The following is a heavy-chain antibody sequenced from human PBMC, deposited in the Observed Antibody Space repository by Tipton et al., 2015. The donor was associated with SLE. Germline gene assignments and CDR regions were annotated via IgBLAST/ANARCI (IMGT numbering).Heavy chain of an antibody. J-gene: IGHJ4*02. D-gene: IGHD3-22*01. CDR3: ARANYYDSSGYPCGY. Sequence: TLSLTCTVSGGSISSHYWSWIRQPPGKGLEWIGDIYYSGSTYYNPSLKSRVTISVDTSKNQFSLKLSSVTAADTAVYYCARANYYDSSGYPCGYWGQGTLVTVSS. CDR2: IYYSGST. V-gene: IGHV4-59*08. CDR1: GGSISSHY.